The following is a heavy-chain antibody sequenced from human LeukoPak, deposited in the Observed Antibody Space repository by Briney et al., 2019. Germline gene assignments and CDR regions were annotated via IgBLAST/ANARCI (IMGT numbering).Heavy chain of an antibody. CDR3: AKARGLYCSSTSCYDCDV. CDR1: GYTFTAYY. CDR2: INPNSGGT. V-gene: IGHV1-2*02. Sequence: GASVKVSCKASGYTFTAYYIHWVRQAPGQGLEWMGWINPNSGGTNYAQKFQGRVTLTRDTSITTACMELNRLGSDDTAVYYCAKARGLYCSSTSCYDCDVWGKGTTVTVSS. D-gene: IGHD2-2*01. J-gene: IGHJ6*04.